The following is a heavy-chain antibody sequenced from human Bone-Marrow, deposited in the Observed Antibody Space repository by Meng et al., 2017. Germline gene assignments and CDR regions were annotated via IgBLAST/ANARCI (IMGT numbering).Heavy chain of an antibody. Sequence: GESLKISCAASGFTFSDYYMSWIRQAPGKGLEWVSYISSNGSTIYYADSVKGRFTISRDNAKNSLYLQMNSLRAEDTAVYYCARAVGSSSWYYLDYWGQGTLVTVSS. CDR3: ARAVGSSSWYYLDY. CDR2: ISSNGSTI. V-gene: IGHV3-11*04. CDR1: GFTFSDYY. J-gene: IGHJ4*02. D-gene: IGHD6-13*01.